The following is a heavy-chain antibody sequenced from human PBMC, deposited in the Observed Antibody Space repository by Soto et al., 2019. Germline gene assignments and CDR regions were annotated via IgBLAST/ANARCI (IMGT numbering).Heavy chain of an antibody. V-gene: IGHV3-30*18. J-gene: IGHJ4*02. D-gene: IGHD6-13*01. CDR3: AKAESSGWYGVDY. Sequence: QVQLVESGGGVVQPGRSLRRSCAASGFTFSSFGIHWVRQAPGKGLECVAVTSYDGNNKYYGDSVKGRFTLSRDHSKNTLYLPMTSLRAEDAAAYYCAKAESSGWYGVDYWGQGTLVTVSS. CDR1: GFTFSSFG. CDR2: TSYDGNNK.